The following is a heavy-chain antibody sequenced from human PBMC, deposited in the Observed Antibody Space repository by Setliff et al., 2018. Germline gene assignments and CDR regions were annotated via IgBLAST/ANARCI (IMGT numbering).Heavy chain of an antibody. J-gene: IGHJ6*03. D-gene: IGHD5-12*01. CDR1: GGTFSNYD. Sequence: SVKVSCKASGGTFSNYDISWVRQAPGQGLEWMGGIIPIFGTTNYAQRFQGRVTITTDESTSTAYMELSSLRSEDTAVYYCARERGDVVTTTSYYYYLDVWGKGTTVTVSS. CDR2: IIPIFGTT. V-gene: IGHV1-69*05. CDR3: ARERGDVVTTTSYYYYLDV.